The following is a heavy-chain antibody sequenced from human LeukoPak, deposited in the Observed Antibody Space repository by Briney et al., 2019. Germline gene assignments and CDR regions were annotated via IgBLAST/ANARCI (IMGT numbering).Heavy chain of an antibody. D-gene: IGHD4-17*01. CDR2: ISAGSGVTI. CDR3: VRRLRLDY. V-gene: IGHV3-48*03. J-gene: IGHJ4*02. Sequence: PGGSLRLSCTVSGFTFSDYEMNWVRQAPGKGLEGVAYISAGSGVTIDFADSVKGRFMISRDNAKNSLSLQMNSLRAEDTGFYYCVRRLRLDYWGQGTLVTVSS. CDR1: GFTFSDYE.